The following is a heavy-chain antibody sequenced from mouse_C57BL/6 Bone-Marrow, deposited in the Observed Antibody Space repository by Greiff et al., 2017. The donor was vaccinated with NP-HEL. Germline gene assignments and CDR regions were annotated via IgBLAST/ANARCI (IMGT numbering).Heavy chain of an antibody. Sequence: VQLQQHGAELVKPGASVKMSCKASGYTFTSYWITWVKQRPGQGLEWIGDIYPGSGSTNYNEKFKSKATLTVDTSSSTAYMQRSSLTSEDSAVYYCARGGRQLRLHWGQGTTLTVSS. CDR3: ARGGRQLRLH. V-gene: IGHV1-55*01. D-gene: IGHD3-2*02. CDR2: IYPGSGST. CDR1: GYTFTSYW. J-gene: IGHJ2*01.